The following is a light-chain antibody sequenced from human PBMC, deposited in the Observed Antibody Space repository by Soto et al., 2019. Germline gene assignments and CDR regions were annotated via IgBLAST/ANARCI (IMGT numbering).Light chain of an antibody. CDR3: QQYGSSPWT. J-gene: IGKJ1*01. V-gene: IGKV3-20*01. CDR1: QSVSSNY. Sequence: EIVLTQSPGTLSLSPGERATLSCRASQSVSSNYLAWYQQKPGQAPRPLIYGASNRATGITDRFNGRGAGTDFTFTISRLESEDFAVYYCQQYGSSPWTFGQGTKVDIK. CDR2: GAS.